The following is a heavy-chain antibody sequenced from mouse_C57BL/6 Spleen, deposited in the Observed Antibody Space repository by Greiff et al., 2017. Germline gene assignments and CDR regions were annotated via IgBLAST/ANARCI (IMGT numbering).Heavy chain of an antibody. CDR2: IYPGDGDT. V-gene: IGHV1-80*01. CDR3: ARSSASTYGSSYGWYFDV. D-gene: IGHD1-1*01. CDR1: GYAFSSYW. Sequence: QVQLQQSGAELVKPGASVKISCKASGYAFSSYWMNWVKQMPGKVLEWIGQIYPGDGDTNSIGQFKGKATLTADKSSRTAYMQLSSLTSEDSAVYFCARSSASTYGSSYGWYFDVWGTGTTVTVSS. J-gene: IGHJ1*03.